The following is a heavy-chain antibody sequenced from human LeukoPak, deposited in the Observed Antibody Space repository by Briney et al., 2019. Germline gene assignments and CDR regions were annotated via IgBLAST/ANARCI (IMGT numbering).Heavy chain of an antibody. Sequence: SGTLSLTCAVSGGSISSSNWWSWVRQPPGKGLEWIGEIYHSGSTNYNPSLKSRVTISVDKSKNQFSLKLSSVTAADTAVYYCARGPYYYDSSGYYYPWGQGTLVTVSS. CDR2: IYHSGST. V-gene: IGHV4-4*02. D-gene: IGHD3-22*01. CDR1: GGSISSSNW. CDR3: ARGPYYYDSSGYYYP. J-gene: IGHJ5*02.